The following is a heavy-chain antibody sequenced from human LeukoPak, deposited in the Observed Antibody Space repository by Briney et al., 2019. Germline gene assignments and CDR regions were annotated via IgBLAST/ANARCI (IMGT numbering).Heavy chain of an antibody. CDR2: IYYDGNNK. CDR3: AREILGAYDAFDV. V-gene: IGHV3-33*01. CDR1: GFTFRNYG. J-gene: IGHJ3*01. Sequence: PGGFLRLSCEASGFTFRNYGMHWVRQAPGKGLQWVAVIYYDGNNKYYADSVKGRFTISRDNSKNTLYLQMNSLRAEDTAVYYCAREILGAYDAFDVWGQGTMVTVSS. D-gene: IGHD7-27*01.